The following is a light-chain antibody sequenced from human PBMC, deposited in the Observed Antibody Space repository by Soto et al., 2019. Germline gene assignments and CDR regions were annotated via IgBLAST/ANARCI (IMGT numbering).Light chain of an antibody. CDR1: QTGGIDY. V-gene: IGKV3-20*01. CDR2: GTS. Sequence: EILLTQSPGTRSLSPGESATLSCSASQTGGIDYLAWYQQRPGQAPRLLIYGTSSRATGIPDRFSGSGSGTDFTLTISRLEPEDFAVYYCQQYRTSTQTFGQGTKVEI. CDR3: QQYRTSTQT. J-gene: IGKJ1*01.